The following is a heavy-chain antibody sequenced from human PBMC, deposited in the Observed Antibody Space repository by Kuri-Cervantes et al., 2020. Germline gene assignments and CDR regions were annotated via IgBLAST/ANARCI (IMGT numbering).Heavy chain of an antibody. D-gene: IGHD3-10*01. CDR2: IYYSGST. CDR1: GGSVSSGSYY. J-gene: IGHJ6*03. CDR3: ARGRYYYYYMDV. Sequence: GSLRLSCTVSGGSVSSGSYYWSWIRQPPGKGLEWIGSIYYSGSTYYNPSLKSRVTISVDTSKNQFSLKLSSVTAADTAVYYCARGRYYYYYMDVWGKGTTVTVSS. V-gene: IGHV4-39*07.